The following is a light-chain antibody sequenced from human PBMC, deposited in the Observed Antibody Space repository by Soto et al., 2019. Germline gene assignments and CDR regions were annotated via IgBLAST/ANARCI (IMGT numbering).Light chain of an antibody. V-gene: IGKV3-20*01. Sequence: EIVLTQSPGPLSLSPGERATLSCRASQSVSNNYLAWYQQKPGQAPRLLIYGASNRATGIPDRFSGSGSGKDFTLTISRLDPEDSAVYYCQQYGSSGTFGQGTKVEIK. CDR1: QSVSNNY. J-gene: IGKJ1*01. CDR3: QQYGSSGT. CDR2: GAS.